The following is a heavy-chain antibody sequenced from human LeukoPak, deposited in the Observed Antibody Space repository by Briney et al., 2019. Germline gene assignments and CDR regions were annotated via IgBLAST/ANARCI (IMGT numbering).Heavy chain of an antibody. V-gene: IGHV4-59*01. Sequence: PSETLSLTCTVSVGSISSYHWSWLPPPQGQGRVGTGYIYYSRRTNYNPSLKRRITITDNTSKNHFIQKLSPVSAPDPAVYSCRRTPSGSYSDGGQGTLVTVPS. D-gene: IGHD1-26*01. CDR2: IYYSRRT. J-gene: IGHJ4*02. CDR1: VGSISSYH. CDR3: RRTPSGSYSD.